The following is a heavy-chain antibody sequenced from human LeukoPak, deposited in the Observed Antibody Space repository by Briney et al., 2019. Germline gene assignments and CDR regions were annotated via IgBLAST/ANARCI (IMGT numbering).Heavy chain of an antibody. CDR1: GFTFSSYA. V-gene: IGHV3-30*04. Sequence: GGSLRLSCAASGFTFSSYAMHWVRQAPGKGLEWVAVISYDGSNKYYADSVKGRFTISRDNSKNTLYLQMNSLRAEDTAVYYCAREVAEDYYDSSGINYWGQGTLVTVSS. CDR3: AREVAEDYYDSSGINY. CDR2: ISYDGSNK. D-gene: IGHD3-22*01. J-gene: IGHJ4*02.